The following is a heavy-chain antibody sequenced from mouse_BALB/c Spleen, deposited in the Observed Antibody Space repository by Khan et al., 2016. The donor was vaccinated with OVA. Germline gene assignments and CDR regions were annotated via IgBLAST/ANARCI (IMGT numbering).Heavy chain of an antibody. V-gene: IGHV9-3-1*01. CDR1: GYTFTNYG. CDR3: ARGGRRAKDY. Sequence: QIQLVQSGPDLKKPGETVKISCKASGYTFTNYGINWVKQAPGKGLKWMGWIYTYTGEPTYADDFKGRFAFSLETSASTAYLQINNLKNEDSATYFCARGGRRAKDYWGQGTSDTVSS. D-gene: IGHD3-3*01. CDR2: IYTYTGEP. J-gene: IGHJ4*01.